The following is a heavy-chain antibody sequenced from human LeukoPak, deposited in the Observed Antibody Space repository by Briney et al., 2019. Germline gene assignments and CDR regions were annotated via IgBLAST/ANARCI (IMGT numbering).Heavy chain of an antibody. D-gene: IGHD2-21*01. V-gene: IGHV4-38-2*01. Sequence: SETLSLTCAVSGFSISSTYYGAWIRQTPGKGLEWIATITHSGNTYYISSLESRLTISLDTSKRHFSVRLTSVTAADTAVYYCARINAPVATFDYWGLGTLVAVSS. CDR3: ARINAPVATFDY. CDR2: ITHSGNT. J-gene: IGHJ4*02. CDR1: GFSISSTYY.